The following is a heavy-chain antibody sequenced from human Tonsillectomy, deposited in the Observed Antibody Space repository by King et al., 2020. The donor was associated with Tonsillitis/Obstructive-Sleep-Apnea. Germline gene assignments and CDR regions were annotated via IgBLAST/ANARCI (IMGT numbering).Heavy chain of an antibody. CDR2: INWNGVST. D-gene: IGHD3-3*01. CDR3: ARVVDFWSGYPTYYFDY. Sequence: VQLVESGGGVVRPGGSLRLSCAASGFTFDDFGMGWVRQAPGKGLEWVSGINWNGVSTGYADSVKGRFTISRDNAKNSLYLQMNSLRAEDMALYYCARVVDFWSGYPTYYFDYWGQGTLVTVSS. CDR1: GFTFDDFG. V-gene: IGHV3-20*04. J-gene: IGHJ4*02.